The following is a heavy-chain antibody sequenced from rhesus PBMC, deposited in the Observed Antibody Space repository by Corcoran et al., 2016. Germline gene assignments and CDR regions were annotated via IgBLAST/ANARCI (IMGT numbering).Heavy chain of an antibody. CDR2: IYGNSGGT. V-gene: IGHV4-106*01. CDR1: GGSISDPYS. D-gene: IGHD6-31*01. J-gene: IGHJ4*01. CDR3: ASQESSGAAFDY. Sequence: QVQLQESGPGLVKPSETLSLPCAFSGGSISDPYSWTWIPQPPGTGLEWIAYIYGNSGGTNYKASRKNRVTIARDTSKSQCSLKLSSVTAADTAVYYWASQESSGAAFDYWGQGVLVTGSS.